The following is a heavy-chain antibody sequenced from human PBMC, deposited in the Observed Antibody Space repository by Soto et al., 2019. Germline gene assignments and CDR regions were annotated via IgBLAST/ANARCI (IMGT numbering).Heavy chain of an antibody. Sequence: GGSLRLSCAASGFTFSSYAMSWVRQAPGKGLEWVSAISGSGGSTYYADSVKGRFTISRDNSKNTLYLQMNSLRAEDTAVYYCAKVANYDYDFWSGYFWGAFDIWGQGTMVTVSS. CDR3: AKVANYDYDFWSGYFWGAFDI. J-gene: IGHJ3*02. D-gene: IGHD3-3*01. CDR1: GFTFSSYA. CDR2: ISGSGGST. V-gene: IGHV3-23*01.